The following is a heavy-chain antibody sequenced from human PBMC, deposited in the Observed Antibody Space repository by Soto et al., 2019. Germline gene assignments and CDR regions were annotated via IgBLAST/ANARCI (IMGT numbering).Heavy chain of an antibody. Sequence: SETLSLTCAVYGGSSSRHHCTWIRHPPGTGLEWIGEINHSGSTNYNPSLKSRVTISVDTSKNQFSLKLTSVTAADTAVYYCARDKITGLFDYWGQGTLVTVSS. CDR2: INHSGST. CDR3: ARDKITGLFDY. D-gene: IGHD2-8*02. V-gene: IGHV4-34*01. CDR1: GGSSSRHH. J-gene: IGHJ4*02.